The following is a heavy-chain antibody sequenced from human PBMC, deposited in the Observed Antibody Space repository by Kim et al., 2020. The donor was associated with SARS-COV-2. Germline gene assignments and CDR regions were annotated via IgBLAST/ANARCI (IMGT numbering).Heavy chain of an antibody. CDR2: IYYSGST. Sequence: SETLSLTCTVSGGSVSSGSYYWSWIRQPPGKGLEWIGYIYYSGSTNYNPSLKSRVTISVDTSKNQFSLKLSSVTAADMAVYYCASEGLRMTTVTTSAFD. J-gene: IGHJ3*02. D-gene: IGHD4-17*01. CDR3: ASEGLRMTTVTTSAFD. CDR1: GGSVSSGSYY. V-gene: IGHV4-61*01.